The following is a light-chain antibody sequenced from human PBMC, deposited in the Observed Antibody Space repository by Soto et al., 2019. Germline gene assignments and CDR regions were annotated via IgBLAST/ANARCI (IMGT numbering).Light chain of an antibody. Sequence: QSVLTQPASVSGSPGQSITISCTGTSSDVGGYNYVSWYQQHPGKAPKLMIYDVSNRPSGVSNRFSGSKSGNTASLTISGLQAEDEADDYCSSYTSSSTLGVFGTGTQLTVL. J-gene: IGLJ1*01. CDR1: SSDVGGYNY. CDR3: SSYTSSSTLGV. CDR2: DVS. V-gene: IGLV2-14*01.